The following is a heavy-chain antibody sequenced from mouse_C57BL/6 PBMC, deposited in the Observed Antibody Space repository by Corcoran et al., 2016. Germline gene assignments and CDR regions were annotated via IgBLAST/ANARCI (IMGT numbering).Heavy chain of an antibody. CDR2: IHPNSGST. V-gene: IGHV1-64*01. CDR1: GYTFTSYW. CDR3: ARLDDGYYHYYAMDY. Sequence: QVQLQQPGAELVKPGASVKLSCKASGYTFTSYWMHWVKQRPGQGLEWIGMIHPNSGSTNYNEKFKSKATLTVDKSSSTAYMQLSSLTSEDSAVYYCARLDDGYYHYYAMDYWGQGTSVTVSS. D-gene: IGHD2-3*01. J-gene: IGHJ4*01.